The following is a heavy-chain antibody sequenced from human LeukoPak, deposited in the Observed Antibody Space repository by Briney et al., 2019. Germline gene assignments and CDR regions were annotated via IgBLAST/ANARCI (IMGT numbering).Heavy chain of an antibody. CDR1: GYTFTGYY. CDR3: ARGFGTGSYYNGTVERVFDY. D-gene: IGHD3-10*01. J-gene: IGHJ4*02. V-gene: IGHV1-2*04. Sequence: ASVKVYCKASGYTFTGYYMHWVRQAPGQGLEWMGWINPNSGGTNYAQKFQGWVTMTRDTSISTAYMELSRLRSDDTAVYYCARGFGTGSYYNGTVERVFDYWGQGTLVTVSS. CDR2: INPNSGGT.